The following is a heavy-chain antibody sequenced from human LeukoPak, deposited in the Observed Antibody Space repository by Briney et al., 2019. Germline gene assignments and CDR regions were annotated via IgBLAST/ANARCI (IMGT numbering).Heavy chain of an antibody. J-gene: IGHJ4*02. V-gene: IGHV3-30*18. D-gene: IGHD3-22*01. CDR1: GFTLSSYG. CDR2: ISYDGSNK. Sequence: PGGSLRLSCAASGFTLSSYGMHWVRQAPGKGLEWVAVISYDGSNKYYADSVKGRFTISRDNSKNTLYLQMSSLRADDTAIYYCAKHYDISGYYPYWGQGTLVTVSS. CDR3: AKHYDISGYYPY.